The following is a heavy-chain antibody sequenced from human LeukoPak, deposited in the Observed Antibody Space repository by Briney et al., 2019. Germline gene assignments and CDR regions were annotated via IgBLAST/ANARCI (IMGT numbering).Heavy chain of an antibody. CDR3: ARGGSSSSAY. CDR2: INWNGGST. V-gene: IGHV3-20*04. J-gene: IGHJ4*02. CDR1: GFTFDDYG. D-gene: IGHD6-6*01. Sequence: GGSLRLSCAASGFTFDDYGMTWVRQTPGKGLEWVSGINWNGGSTGYADPVKGRFTISRDNAKNSLYLQMNSLRAEDTAVYYCARGGSSSSAYWGQGTLVTVSS.